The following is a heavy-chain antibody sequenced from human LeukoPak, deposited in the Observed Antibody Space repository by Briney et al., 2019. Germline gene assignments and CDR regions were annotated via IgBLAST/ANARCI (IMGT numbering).Heavy chain of an antibody. Sequence: PGGSLRFSCAASGFAFSGYSMNWIRQAPGKGLEWVAYISYSSYTIHYADSVKGRFTISRDNAKNSLYLQMNSLRAEDTAMYYCARDGDGNFDYWGQGTLVTVSS. CDR1: GFAFSGYS. J-gene: IGHJ4*02. V-gene: IGHV3-48*04. CDR2: ISYSSYTI. CDR3: ARDGDGNFDY. D-gene: IGHD4-17*01.